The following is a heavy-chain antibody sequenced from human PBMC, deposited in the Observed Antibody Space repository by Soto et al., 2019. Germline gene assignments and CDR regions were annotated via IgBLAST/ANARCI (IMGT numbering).Heavy chain of an antibody. J-gene: IGHJ4*02. Sequence: LRLSCAASGFTVSSNYMSWVRQAPGKGLEWVSVIYSGGSTYYADSVKGRFTISRDNSKNTLYLQMNSLRAEDTAVYYCARETILTGYSTLDYWGQGTLVTVSS. CDR3: ARETILTGYSTLDY. CDR1: GFTVSSNY. V-gene: IGHV3-53*01. D-gene: IGHD3-9*01. CDR2: IYSGGST.